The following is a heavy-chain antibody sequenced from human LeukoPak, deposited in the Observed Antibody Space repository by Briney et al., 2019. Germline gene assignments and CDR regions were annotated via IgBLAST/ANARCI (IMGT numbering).Heavy chain of an antibody. D-gene: IGHD3-22*01. CDR2: MYYGGTT. J-gene: IGHJ4*02. V-gene: IGHV4-39*01. CDR3: ATGEFSGYYDY. Sequence: SETLSLTCTVSGGSLGRSTNYGGWVRQTPGKGMEWIGSMYYGGTTYYNPSLKSRVTLSVDTSKNQVSLRLNSVTAADSAVYFCATGEFSGYYDYWGQGTLVTVSS. CDR1: GGSLGRSTNY.